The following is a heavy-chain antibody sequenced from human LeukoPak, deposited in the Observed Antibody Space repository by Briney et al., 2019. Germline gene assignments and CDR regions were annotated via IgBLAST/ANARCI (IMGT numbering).Heavy chain of an antibody. D-gene: IGHD3-22*01. CDR3: ATCGHHFDDSFWDYYYMDV. Sequence: ASVKVSCKASGYTFTSYGISWVRQAPGQGLEWMGWISAYNGNTNYAQKLQGRVTMTTDTSTSTAYMELRSLRSDDTAVYYCATCGHHFDDSFWDYYYMDVWGKGTTVTVSS. V-gene: IGHV1-18*01. CDR2: ISAYNGNT. J-gene: IGHJ6*03. CDR1: GYTFTSYG.